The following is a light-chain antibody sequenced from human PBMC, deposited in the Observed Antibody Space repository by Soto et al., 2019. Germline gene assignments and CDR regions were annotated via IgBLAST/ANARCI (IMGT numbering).Light chain of an antibody. CDR2: PVS. V-gene: IGLV2-14*01. CDR1: RSEIGAYNS. J-gene: IGLJ2*01. CDR3: ASYTSARIRV. Sequence: QSALTQPASVCGSPGQWITISCTGTRSEIGAYNSVSLYQQHPGKAPLLMVYPVSYRASGISSCFSGCKSGNTASLTISGLRADDDGDYYCASYTSARIRVFGGGTQLTVL.